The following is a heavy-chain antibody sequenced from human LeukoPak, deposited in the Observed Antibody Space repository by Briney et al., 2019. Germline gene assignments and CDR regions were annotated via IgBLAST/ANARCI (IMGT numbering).Heavy chain of an antibody. CDR3: AKAKSQSLGLNWFDP. V-gene: IGHV3-23*01. D-gene: IGHD7-27*01. CDR1: GFTFISYA. CDR2: ISGSGGTT. Sequence: GGSLRLSCAASGFTFISYAMSWVRQAPGKGLEWVSGISGSGGTTYYADSVKGRFPISRDNSKNTLYLQMNSLTVEDTAVYFCAKAKSQSLGLNWFDPWGQGTLVTVSS. J-gene: IGHJ5*02.